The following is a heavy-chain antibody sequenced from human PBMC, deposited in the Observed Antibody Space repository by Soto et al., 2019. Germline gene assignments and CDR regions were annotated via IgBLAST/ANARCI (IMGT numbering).Heavy chain of an antibody. J-gene: IGHJ4*02. CDR3: ARGNVVAIDY. CDR2: IYHSGST. V-gene: IGHV4-30-2*01. CDR1: GGTISSGGYS. Sequence: SETLSLTCAVSGGTISSGGYSWSWIRQPPGKGLEWIGYIYHSGSTYYNPSLKSRVTISVDRSKNQFSLKLSSVTAADTAVYYCARGNVVAIDYWGQGTLVTVSS. D-gene: IGHD2-21*01.